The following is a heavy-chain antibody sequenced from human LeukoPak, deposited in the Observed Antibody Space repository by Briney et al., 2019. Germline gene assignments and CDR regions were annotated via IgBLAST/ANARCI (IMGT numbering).Heavy chain of an antibody. CDR2: ISTDGGGT. CDR3: VRYGDSCYDP. D-gene: IGHD1-14*01. J-gene: IGHJ5*02. V-gene: IGHV3-64D*06. Sequence: PGGSLRLSCSASGFTFNTYAMHWVRQAPGKGLKYVSAISTDGGGTYYADSVKGRFTIFRDNSKNTLYLQMNSLRAEDTAVYYCVRYGDSCYDPWGQGTLVTVSS. CDR1: GFTFNTYA.